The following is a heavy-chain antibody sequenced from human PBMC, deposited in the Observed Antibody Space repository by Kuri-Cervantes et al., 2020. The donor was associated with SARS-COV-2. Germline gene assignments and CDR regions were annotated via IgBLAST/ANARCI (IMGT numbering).Heavy chain of an antibody. CDR3: ARGVMGAVAGFLVPYYYYYMDV. CDR2: IYHTGST. V-gene: IGHV4-39*07. J-gene: IGHJ6*03. D-gene: IGHD6-19*01. CDR1: GASISRSTYY. Sequence: SETLSLTCTVSGASISRSTYYWGWIRQPPGKRLEWIGSIYHTGSTNYNPSLKSRVTISVDTSKNQFSLKLSSVTAADTAVYYCARGVMGAVAGFLVPYYYYYMDVWGKGTTVTVSS.